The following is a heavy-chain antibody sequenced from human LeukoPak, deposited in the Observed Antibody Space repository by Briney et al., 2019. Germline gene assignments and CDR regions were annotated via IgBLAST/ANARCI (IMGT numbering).Heavy chain of an antibody. CDR3: ARDTYYYDSSGYDVGFQRDAFDI. D-gene: IGHD3-22*01. CDR2: IIPILGIA. Sequence: SVKVSCKASGGTFSSYAISWVRQAPGQGLEWMGRIIPILGIANYAQKFQGRVTITADKSTSTAYMELSSLRSEDTAVYYCARDTYYYDSSGYDVGFQRDAFDIWGQGTMVTVSS. CDR1: GGTFSSYA. J-gene: IGHJ3*02. V-gene: IGHV1-69*04.